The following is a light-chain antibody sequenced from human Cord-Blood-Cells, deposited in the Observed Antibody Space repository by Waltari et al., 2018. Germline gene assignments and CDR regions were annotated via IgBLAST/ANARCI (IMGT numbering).Light chain of an antibody. CDR3: QQSYSTLT. V-gene: IGKV1-39*01. Sequence: DIQMTQSTSSLPASVVDRVTTTCRASQSISSYLNWYQQKPGKAPKLLIYAASSLQSGVPSKFSCSGSGTDFTLTISSLQPEDFATYYCQQSYSTLTFGGGTKVEIK. J-gene: IGKJ4*01. CDR2: AAS. CDR1: QSISSY.